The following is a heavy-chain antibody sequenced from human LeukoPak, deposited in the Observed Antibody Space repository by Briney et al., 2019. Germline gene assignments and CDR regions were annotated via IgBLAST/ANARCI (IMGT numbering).Heavy chain of an antibody. J-gene: IGHJ4*02. V-gene: IGHV4-39*01. CDR1: GGSISSNSYY. D-gene: IGHD3-10*01. CDR3: ARQPTRFGELLQYYFDY. Sequence: SETLSLTCAVSGGSISSNSYYWGWIRQPPGKGLEWIGSIYYSGSTYYNPSLKSRVTISVDTPKNQFSLKLSSVTAADTAVYYCARQPTRFGELLQYYFDYWGQGTLVTVSS. CDR2: IYYSGST.